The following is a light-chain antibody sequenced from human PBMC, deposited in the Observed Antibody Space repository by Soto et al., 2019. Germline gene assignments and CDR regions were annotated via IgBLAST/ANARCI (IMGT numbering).Light chain of an antibody. CDR2: TAS. CDR1: QGISTH. CDR3: QQYFSYPHT. V-gene: IGKV1-8*01. J-gene: IGKJ4*01. Sequence: AIRLTQSPSSFSASTGDRVTITCRASQGISTHLAWYQVKPGKAPRLLIYTASYLESGVPSSFSGSVSGTDFSLTISALQSEDFAVYYCQQYFSYPHTCGGGTKVVTK.